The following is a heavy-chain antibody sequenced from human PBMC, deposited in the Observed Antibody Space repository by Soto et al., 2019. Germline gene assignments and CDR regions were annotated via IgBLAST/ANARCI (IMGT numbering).Heavy chain of an antibody. Sequence: GGSLRLSCAASGFTFSNAWMSWVRQAPGKGLEWVGRIKSKTDGGTTDYAAPVKGRFTISRDDSKNTLYLQRNSLKTEDTAVYYCTTVVLRYFDWLSEKYYFDYWGQGTLFTVSS. D-gene: IGHD3-9*01. CDR1: GFTFSNAW. CDR2: IKSKTDGGTT. CDR3: TTVVLRYFDWLSEKYYFDY. J-gene: IGHJ4*02. V-gene: IGHV3-15*01.